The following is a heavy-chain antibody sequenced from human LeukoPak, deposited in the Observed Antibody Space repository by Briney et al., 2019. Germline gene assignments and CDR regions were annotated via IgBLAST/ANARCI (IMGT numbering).Heavy chain of an antibody. CDR1: GYTFTGYY. J-gene: IGHJ5*02. D-gene: IGHD3-3*01. CDR3: ARDTPYYDFWSGYSQDPASFDP. V-gene: IGHV7-4-1*02. Sequence: GASVKVSCKASGYTFTGYYMHWVRQAPGQGLEWMGWINTNTGNPTYAQGFTGRFVFSLDTSVSTAYLQISSLKAEDTAVYYCARDTPYYDFWSGYSQDPASFDPWGQGTLVTVSS. CDR2: INTNTGNP.